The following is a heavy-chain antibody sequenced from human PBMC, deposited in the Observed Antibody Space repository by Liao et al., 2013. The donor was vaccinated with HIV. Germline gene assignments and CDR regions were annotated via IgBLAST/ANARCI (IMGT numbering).Heavy chain of an antibody. J-gene: IGHJ4*02. V-gene: IGHV4-34*01. Sequence: QVQLQQWGAGLLKPSETLSLTCAVYGGSFSGYCWSWIRQPPGKGLEWIGEINHSGSTNYNPSLKSRLTISVDTSKNQFSLKLSSVTAADTAVYYCARAYDFWSGYYLHYWGQGTLVTVSS. CDR2: INHSGST. D-gene: IGHD3-3*01. CDR3: ARAYDFWSGYYLHY. CDR1: GGSFSGYC.